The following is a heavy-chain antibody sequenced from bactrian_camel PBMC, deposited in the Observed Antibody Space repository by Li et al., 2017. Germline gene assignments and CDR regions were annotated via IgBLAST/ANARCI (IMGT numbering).Heavy chain of an antibody. CDR3: AARGLGADCSGPRRSSAEYVC. D-gene: IGHD3*01. CDR1: GFTFSSNY. CDR2: IYSDSSNG. Sequence: HVQLVESGGDLVQPGGSLRLSCAASGFTFSSNYMSWVRQAPGKGLEWVSSIYSDSSNGYYADSVKGRFTISQGNAKNTLYLQMNSLRSEDTAMYFCAARGLGADCSGPRRSSAEYVCWGQGTQVTVS. V-gene: IGHV3-2*01. J-gene: IGHJ4*01.